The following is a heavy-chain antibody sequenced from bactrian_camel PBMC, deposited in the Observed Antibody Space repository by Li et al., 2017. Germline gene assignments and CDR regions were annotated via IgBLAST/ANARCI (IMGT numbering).Heavy chain of an antibody. J-gene: IGHJ6*01. CDR1: VDTSSLYC. D-gene: IGHD4*01. V-gene: IGHV3S55*01. Sequence: HVQLVESGGGSVQVGGSLRLSCAASVDTSSLYCMAWFHQAPGKDHELVARIDRAGTTWYRDSVKDRFTISRNNAENTLYLQMNSLKPEDTAVYYCVRKDDYSNYATFGYWGQGTQVTVS. CDR2: IDRAGTT. CDR3: VRKDDYSNYATFGY.